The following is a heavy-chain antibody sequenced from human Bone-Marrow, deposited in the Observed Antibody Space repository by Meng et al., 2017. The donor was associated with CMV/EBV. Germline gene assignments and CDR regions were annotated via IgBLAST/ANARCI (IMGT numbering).Heavy chain of an antibody. CDR2: INPNSGGT. Sequence: ASVKVSCKASGYTFTGYYMHWVRQAPGQGLEWMGCINPNSGGTNYAQKFQGRVTMTRDTSISTAYMELSRLRSDDTAVYYCARRGLRFLEWSFDYWGQGTLVTVSS. CDR3: ARRGLRFLEWSFDY. D-gene: IGHD3-3*01. V-gene: IGHV1-2*02. CDR1: GYTFTGYY. J-gene: IGHJ4*02.